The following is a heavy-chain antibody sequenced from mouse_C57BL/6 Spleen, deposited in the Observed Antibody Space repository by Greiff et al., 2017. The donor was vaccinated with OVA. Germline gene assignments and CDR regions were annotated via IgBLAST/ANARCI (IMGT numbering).Heavy chain of an antibody. CDR1: GYAFSSSW. V-gene: IGHV1-82*01. D-gene: IGHD1-1*01. CDR2: IYPGDGDT. CDR3: ARETHYYGSLDY. J-gene: IGHJ2*01. Sequence: LQESGPELVKPGASVKISCKASGYAFSSSWMNWVKQRPGKGLEWIGRIYPGDGDTNYNGKFKGKATLTADKSSSTAYMQLSSLTSEDSAVYFCARETHYYGSLDYWGQGTTLTVSS.